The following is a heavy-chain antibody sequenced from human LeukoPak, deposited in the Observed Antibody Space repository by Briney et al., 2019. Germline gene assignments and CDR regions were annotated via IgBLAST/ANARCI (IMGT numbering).Heavy chain of an antibody. CDR3: ARDLEQQLFDL. D-gene: IGHD6-13*01. V-gene: IGHV3-21*01. Sequence: GGSLRLSCAASGFTFSRYSMNWVRHAPGKGLEWVSSITISSTYLFYADSVKGRFTISRDNAKNSLYLQMNSLRAEDTAVYYCARDLEQQLFDLWGQGTLVTVSS. CDR1: GFTFSRYS. CDR2: ITISSTYL. J-gene: IGHJ5*02.